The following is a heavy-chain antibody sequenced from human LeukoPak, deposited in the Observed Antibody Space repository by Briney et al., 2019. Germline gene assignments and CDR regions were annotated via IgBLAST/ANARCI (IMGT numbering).Heavy chain of an antibody. V-gene: IGHV1-3*01. D-gene: IGHD6-13*01. CDR1: GYTFTSYA. CDR3: AREGHDSISWYWDY. Sequence: ASVTVSCKASGYTFTSYAMHWVRQAPGQRLEWMGYISAGSGNTKYSQRFQGRVIITRDTSASTAYMELSSLRSEDTAVYYCAREGHDSISWYWDYWGQGTLVTVSS. J-gene: IGHJ4*02. CDR2: ISAGSGNT.